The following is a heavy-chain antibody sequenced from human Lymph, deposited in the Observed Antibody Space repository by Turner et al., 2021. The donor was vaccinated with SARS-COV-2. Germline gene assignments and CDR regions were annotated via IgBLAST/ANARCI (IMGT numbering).Heavy chain of an antibody. CDR3: ARGLSGNYYFFDY. D-gene: IGHD1-26*01. J-gene: IGHJ4*02. CDR2: ISYDGGNQ. CDR1: GFTFSSFA. Sequence: QVQLVESGGGVVQPGRSLRLSRAASGFTFSSFAMHWVRQAPGEGLEWVALISYDGGNQSYADSVKGRFTIARDNSKNTLYLHMNSLRAEDTAVYYCARGLSGNYYFFDYWGQGTLVTVSS. V-gene: IGHV3-30-3*01.